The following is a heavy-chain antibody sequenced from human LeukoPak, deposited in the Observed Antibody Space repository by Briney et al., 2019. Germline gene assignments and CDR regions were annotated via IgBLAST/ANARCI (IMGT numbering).Heavy chain of an antibody. CDR1: GFTFSDYY. CDR2: ISSSSSYT. V-gene: IGHV3-11*03. D-gene: IGHD1-26*01. CDR3: ARQVSGSYLVDY. Sequence: PGGSLRLSCAASGFTFSDYYMSWIRQAPGKGLEWVSYISSSSSYTNYADSVKGRFTISREKAKNSLYLQMNSLRAEDTAVYYCARQVSGSYLVDYWGQGTLVTVPS. J-gene: IGHJ4*02.